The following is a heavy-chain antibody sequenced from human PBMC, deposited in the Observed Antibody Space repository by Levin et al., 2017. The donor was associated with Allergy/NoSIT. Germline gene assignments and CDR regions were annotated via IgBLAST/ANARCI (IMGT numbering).Heavy chain of an antibody. V-gene: IGHV3-30*03. CDR3: ATHSPSWEWLIGH. D-gene: IGHD6-19*01. J-gene: IGHJ4*02. Sequence: GGSLRLSCTASGFTFSSYGIHWVRQAPGKGLEWVALISYDGNNKYYVDSVKGRFTISRDNSKNTLYLQMNSLRAEDTAVYYCATHSPSWEWLIGHWGQGTLVTVSS. CDR2: ISYDGNNK. CDR1: GFTFSSYG.